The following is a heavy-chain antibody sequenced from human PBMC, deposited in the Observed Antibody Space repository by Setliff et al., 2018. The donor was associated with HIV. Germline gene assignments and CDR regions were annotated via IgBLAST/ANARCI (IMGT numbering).Heavy chain of an antibody. CDR1: GGTFSSYD. V-gene: IGHV1-69*13. Sequence: SVKVSCKASGGTFSSYDISWVRQAPGQGLEWMGRIIPVFGETNYAQKFQGRVTITADEFTSTAYMELSSLRSEDTAVYYCARGGRVVPAATRSNAYDIWGQGTKVTVSS. CDR2: IIPVFGET. CDR3: ARGGRVVPAATRSNAYDI. J-gene: IGHJ3*02. D-gene: IGHD2-2*01.